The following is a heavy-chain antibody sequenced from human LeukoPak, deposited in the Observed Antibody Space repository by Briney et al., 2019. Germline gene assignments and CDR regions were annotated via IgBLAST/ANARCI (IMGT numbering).Heavy chain of an antibody. Sequence: SETLSLTCAVYGGSFSGYYWSWIRQPPGKGLEWIGEINHSGSTNYNPSLKSRVTISVDTSKNQFSLKLSSVTAADTAVYCCARGFGDIVVVPAADQFDYWGQGTLVTVSS. CDR1: GGSFSGYY. CDR2: INHSGST. CDR3: ARGFGDIVVVPAADQFDY. J-gene: IGHJ4*02. V-gene: IGHV4-34*01. D-gene: IGHD2-2*01.